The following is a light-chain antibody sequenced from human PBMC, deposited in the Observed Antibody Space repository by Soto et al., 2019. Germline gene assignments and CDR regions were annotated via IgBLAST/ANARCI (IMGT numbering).Light chain of an antibody. Sequence: QSALTQPRSVSGSPGQSVTISCTGTSSDVGGYNYVSWYQQHPGKAPKLMIYDVSKRPSGVSNPFSGSKSGNTASLTISGLQPEDEADYYCSSYTTSNTRQIVFGTGTKLTVL. J-gene: IGLJ1*01. CDR3: SSYTTSNTRQIV. CDR2: DVS. V-gene: IGLV2-11*01. CDR1: SSDVGGYNY.